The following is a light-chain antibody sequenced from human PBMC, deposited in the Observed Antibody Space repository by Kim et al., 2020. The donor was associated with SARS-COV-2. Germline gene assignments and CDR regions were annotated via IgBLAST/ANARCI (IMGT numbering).Light chain of an antibody. Sequence: SAAVGARATITWRARQSISSRSAWYQQKPGKAPELLIYAASTLERVVPSRFSGTGSGTEFTLTISSLQSDDLATYYCQQYSSYSTFGQGTKVDIK. V-gene: IGKV1-5*01. CDR2: AAS. CDR3: QQYSSYST. CDR1: QSISSR. J-gene: IGKJ1*01.